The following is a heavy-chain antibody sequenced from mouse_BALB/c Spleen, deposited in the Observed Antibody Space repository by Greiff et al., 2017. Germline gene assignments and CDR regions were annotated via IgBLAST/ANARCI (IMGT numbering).Heavy chain of an antibody. D-gene: IGHD4-1*01. Sequence: EVKLMESGGGLVQPGGSLRLSCATSGFTFTDYYMSWVRQPPGKALEWLGFIRNKANGYTTEYSASVKGRFTISRDNSQSILYLQMNTLRAEDSATYYCARITGTYYFDYWGQGTTLTVSS. CDR1: GFTFTDYY. CDR2: IRNKANGYTT. J-gene: IGHJ2*01. CDR3: ARITGTYYFDY. V-gene: IGHV7-3*02.